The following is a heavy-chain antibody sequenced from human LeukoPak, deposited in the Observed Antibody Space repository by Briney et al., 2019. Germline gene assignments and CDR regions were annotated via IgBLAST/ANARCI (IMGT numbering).Heavy chain of an antibody. J-gene: IGHJ4*02. Sequence: GASVKVSCKASGYTFTGYYMHWVRQAPGQGLEWMGGINPNSGGTKSAQKFQGRVTMTRDTSFSTAYMVLSGLRSDDTAVYYCARGLVGTTIRFDYWGQGTLVTVSS. D-gene: IGHD1-26*01. CDR3: ARGLVGTTIRFDY. CDR1: GYTFTGYY. CDR2: INPNSGGT. V-gene: IGHV1-2*02.